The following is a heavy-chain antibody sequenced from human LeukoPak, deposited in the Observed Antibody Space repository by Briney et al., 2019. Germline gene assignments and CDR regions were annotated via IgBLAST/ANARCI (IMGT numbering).Heavy chain of an antibody. CDR1: GGSISPYY. CDR2: IYYSGST. D-gene: IGHD4-23*01. CDR3: ARPKRDDVGNSFYYYGMDV. J-gene: IGHJ6*02. Sequence: PSETLSLTCTVSGGSISPYYWNWIRQPPGKGLEWIGYIYYSGSTNYNPSLKSRVTISIDTSKNQFSLKLSSVIAADTAVYYCARPKRDDVGNSFYYYGMDVWAKGPRSPSP. V-gene: IGHV4-59*01.